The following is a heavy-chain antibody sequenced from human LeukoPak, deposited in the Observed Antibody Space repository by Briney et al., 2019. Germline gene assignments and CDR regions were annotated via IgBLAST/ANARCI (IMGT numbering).Heavy chain of an antibody. D-gene: IGHD3-9*01. CDR2: INHSGST. CDR3: ARRNDYDILTADWYFDL. CDR1: GGSFSGYY. Sequence: SETLSLTCAVYGGSFSGYYWSWIRQPPGKGLEWIGEINHSGSTNYNPSLKSRVTTSVDTSKNQFSLKLSSVTAVDTAVYYCARRNDYDILTADWYFDLWGRGTLVTVSS. J-gene: IGHJ2*01. V-gene: IGHV4-34*01.